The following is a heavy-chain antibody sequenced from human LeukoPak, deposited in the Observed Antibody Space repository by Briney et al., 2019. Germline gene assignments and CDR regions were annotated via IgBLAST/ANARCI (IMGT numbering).Heavy chain of an antibody. CDR1: GFIFNNYA. Sequence: GRSLRLSCAGSGFIFNNYAMHWVRQPPGKGLEWVSGISWNSGTIDYADSVKGRFTISRDNSKNTLYVQMNSLRTEDTAMYYCARGTGTRVAPYYFDHWGQGTLVTVSS. J-gene: IGHJ4*02. D-gene: IGHD1-1*01. CDR3: ARGTGTRVAPYYFDH. CDR2: ISWNSGTI. V-gene: IGHV3-9*01.